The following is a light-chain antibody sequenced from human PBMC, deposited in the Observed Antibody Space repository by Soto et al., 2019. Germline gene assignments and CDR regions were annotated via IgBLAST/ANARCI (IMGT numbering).Light chain of an antibody. CDR3: QQFIL. Sequence: AIQLTQSPSSLSASVGDRVTITCRASQGISSALAWYQQKPGKAPKLLIYDASSLESGVPSRFSGSGSGADFTLTISSLQPEDFATYDCQQFILFGGGTKVDIK. V-gene: IGKV1-13*02. CDR2: DAS. CDR1: QGISSA. J-gene: IGKJ4*01.